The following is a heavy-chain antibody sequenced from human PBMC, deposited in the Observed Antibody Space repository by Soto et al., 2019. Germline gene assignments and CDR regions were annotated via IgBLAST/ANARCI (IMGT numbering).Heavy chain of an antibody. J-gene: IGHJ4*02. D-gene: IGHD3-10*01. CDR1: GFTFSSYA. CDR3: ATAPKVRGAAPTPYYFDY. Sequence: PGGSLRLSCAASGFTFSSYAMHWVRQAPGKGLEWVAVISYDGSNKYYADSVKGRFTISRDNSKNTLYLQMNSLRAEDTAVYYCATAPKVRGAAPTPYYFDYWGQGTLVTVSS. CDR2: ISYDGSNK. V-gene: IGHV3-30-3*01.